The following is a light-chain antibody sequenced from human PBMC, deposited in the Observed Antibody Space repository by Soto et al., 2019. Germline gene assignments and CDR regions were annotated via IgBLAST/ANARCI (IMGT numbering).Light chain of an antibody. CDR3: QQYDTRHT. CDR2: GAS. Sequence: EIVMTQSPGTLSVSPGERASLSCRASQSISRNLAWYQQKPGQAPRLLIYGASTRATGTPARFSGSGSGTEFTLTIGSLQSEDFAVYFCQQYDTRHTFGGGTKVEI. V-gene: IGKV3-15*01. J-gene: IGKJ4*01. CDR1: QSISRN.